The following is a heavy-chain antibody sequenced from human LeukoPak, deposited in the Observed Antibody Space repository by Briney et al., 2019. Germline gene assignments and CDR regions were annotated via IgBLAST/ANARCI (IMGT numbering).Heavy chain of an antibody. CDR3: ARDRAAAGTDYFDY. V-gene: IGHV3-11*01. CDR1: GFTFSDYY. CDR2: ISSSGSTI. D-gene: IGHD6-13*01. Sequence: PGGSLRLSCAASGFTFSDYYMSWIRQAPGKGLEWVSYISSSGSTIYYADSVKGRFTISGDNAKNSLYLQMNSLRAEDTAVYYCARDRAAAGTDYFDYWGQGTLVTVSS. J-gene: IGHJ4*02.